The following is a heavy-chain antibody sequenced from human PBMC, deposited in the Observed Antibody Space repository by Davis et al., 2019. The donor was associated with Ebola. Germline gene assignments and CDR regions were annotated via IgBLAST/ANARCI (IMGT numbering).Heavy chain of an antibody. CDR2: ISSNGGST. CDR1: GFTFSSYA. Sequence: GESLKISCSASGFTFSSYAMHWVRQAPGKGLEYVSAISSNGGSTYYADSVKGRFTISRDNSKNTLYLQMNSLRAEDTAVYYCAKGGSGRPFDYWGQGTLVTVSS. D-gene: IGHD3-10*01. V-gene: IGHV3-64*04. J-gene: IGHJ4*02. CDR3: AKGGSGRPFDY.